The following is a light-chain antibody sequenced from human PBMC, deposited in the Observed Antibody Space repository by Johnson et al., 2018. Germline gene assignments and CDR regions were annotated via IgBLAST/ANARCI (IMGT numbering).Light chain of an antibody. V-gene: IGLV1-51*02. J-gene: IGLJ1*01. CDR3: GTGDRSLSAGNV. Sequence: QSVLTQPPSVSAAPGQKVTISCSGSSSNIGNNYVSWYQQLPGTAPKLLIYENNKRPSGIPDRFSGSKSGTSATLGITGLQTGDEADYYCGTGDRSLSAGNVFGTATNVTVL. CDR2: ENN. CDR1: SSNIGNNY.